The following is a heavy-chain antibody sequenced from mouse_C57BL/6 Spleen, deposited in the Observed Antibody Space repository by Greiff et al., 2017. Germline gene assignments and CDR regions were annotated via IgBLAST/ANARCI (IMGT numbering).Heavy chain of an antibody. J-gene: IGHJ2*01. Sequence: DVKLVESGGDLVKPGGSLKLSCAASGFTFSSYGMSWVRQTPDKRLEWVATISSGGSYTYYPDSVTGRFTISRDNAKNTLYLQMSSLKSEDTAMYYCARHVYGKDYFDYWGQGTTLTVSS. V-gene: IGHV5-6*02. CDR3: ARHVYGKDYFDY. D-gene: IGHD1-1*01. CDR2: ISSGGSYT. CDR1: GFTFSSYG.